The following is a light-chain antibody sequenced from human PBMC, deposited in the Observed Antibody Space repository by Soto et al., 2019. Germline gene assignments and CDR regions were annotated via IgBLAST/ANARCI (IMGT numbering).Light chain of an antibody. V-gene: IGLV1-44*01. CDR1: RSNIGRNI. CDR2: TNN. Sequence: VLTQPPSLSETPGQRVTISCSGSRSNIGRNIVNWYQQLPGMAPKLLMSTNNQRSSGVPDRFSGSKSGSSASLAISGLQSEDEAAYYCASWDDSLNALVFGGGTQLTVL. J-gene: IGLJ2*01. CDR3: ASWDDSLNALV.